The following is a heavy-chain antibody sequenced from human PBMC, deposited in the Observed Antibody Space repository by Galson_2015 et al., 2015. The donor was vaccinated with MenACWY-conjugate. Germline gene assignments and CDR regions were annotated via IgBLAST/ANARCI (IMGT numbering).Heavy chain of an antibody. CDR1: GFTFSSYA. CDR2: VSGSGDNT. D-gene: IGHD1-7*01. Sequence: SLRLSCAASGFTFSSYAMSWVRQTPGKGLEWVSAVSGSGDNTYYADSVKGRFTISRDNSKNTLDLQMNSLRVEDTAVYYCARDRGGWNSLRWGRGTTVTVSS. J-gene: IGHJ6*02. V-gene: IGHV3-23*01. CDR3: ARDRGGWNSLR.